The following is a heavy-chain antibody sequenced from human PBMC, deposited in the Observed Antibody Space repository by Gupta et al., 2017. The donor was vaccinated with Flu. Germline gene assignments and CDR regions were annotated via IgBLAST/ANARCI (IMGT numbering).Heavy chain of an antibody. CDR3: ARAIVVVITTLAFDI. J-gene: IGHJ3*02. D-gene: IGHD3-22*01. CDR2: IIPIFGTA. V-gene: IGHV1-69*06. Sequence: APGQGLEWMGGIIPIFGTANYAQKFQGRVTITADKSTSTAYMELSSLRSEDTAVYYCARAIVVVITTLAFDIWGQGTMVTVSS.